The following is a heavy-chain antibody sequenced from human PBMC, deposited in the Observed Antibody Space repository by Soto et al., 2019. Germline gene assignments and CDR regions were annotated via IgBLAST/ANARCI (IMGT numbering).Heavy chain of an antibody. D-gene: IGHD2-15*01. CDR3: ARDIGYSSFDY. V-gene: IGHV3-7*01. Sequence: EVQLVESGGDLVQPGGSLRLSCAVSGFSFRNYWMSWVRQAPGKGLEWVANINHDGSEQNFLDSVKGRFTISRDNGKNSLFLQMNSLRAEDTVVYYCARDIGYSSFDYWGQGTLVTVSS. CDR2: INHDGSEQ. J-gene: IGHJ4*02. CDR1: GFSFRNYW.